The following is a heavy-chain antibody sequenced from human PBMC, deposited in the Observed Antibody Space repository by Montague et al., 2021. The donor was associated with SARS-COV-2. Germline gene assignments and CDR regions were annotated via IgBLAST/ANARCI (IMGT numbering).Heavy chain of an antibody. V-gene: IGHV4-39*01. D-gene: IGHD3-3*01. CDR2: IYYSGST. J-gene: IGHJ4*02. Sequence: SETLSLTCTVSGGSISSSSYFWGWIRQPPGKGLEWIGSIYYSGSTYYNPSLKSRVTISVDTSKNQFPLKLSSVTAADTAVFYCARKKSRGLTIFGVVTASYCFDYWGQGTLVTVSS. CDR3: ARKKSRGLTIFGVVTASYCFDY. CDR1: GGSISSSSYF.